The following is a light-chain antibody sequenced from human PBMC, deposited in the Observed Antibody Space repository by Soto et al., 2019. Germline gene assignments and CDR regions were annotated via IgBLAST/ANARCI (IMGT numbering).Light chain of an antibody. V-gene: IGKV1-16*02. CDR2: AAS. J-gene: IGKJ5*01. CDR3: EQCNSNPP. CDR1: QGISNY. Sequence: DIQMTQSPSSLSASVGDRVTITCRARQGISNYLAWFQQKPGKAPKSLIYAASSVQSGVPSKLSGSGSGTDFTLTISSLQPEEFAAYYGEQCNSNPPVGQGTRLEIK.